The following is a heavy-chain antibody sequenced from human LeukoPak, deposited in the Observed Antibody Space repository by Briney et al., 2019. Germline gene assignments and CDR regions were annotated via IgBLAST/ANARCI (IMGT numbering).Heavy chain of an antibody. D-gene: IGHD6-19*01. Sequence: ASVKVSCKASGYTFTSYAISWVRQAPGQRLEWLGWISPYNGNTKYAQNLQGRVTMTTDTSTSTAYMELSSLRSEDTAVYYCARVEGSSGWYGFRWFDPWGQGTLVTVSS. CDR1: GYTFTSYA. CDR2: ISPYNGNT. CDR3: ARVEGSSGWYGFRWFDP. V-gene: IGHV1-18*01. J-gene: IGHJ5*02.